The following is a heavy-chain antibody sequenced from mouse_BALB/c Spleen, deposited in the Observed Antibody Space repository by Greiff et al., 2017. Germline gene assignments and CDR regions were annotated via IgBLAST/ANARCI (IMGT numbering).Heavy chain of an antibody. CDR1: GFSLTGYG. V-gene: IGHV2-6-7*01. D-gene: IGHD3-2*01. J-gene: IGHJ4*01. CDR3: ARDPDRFRMGY. CDR2: IWGDGST. Sequence: QVQLKESGPGLVAPSQSLSITCTVSGFSLTGYGVNWVRQPPGKGLEWLGMIWGDGSTDYNSALKSRLSISKDNSKSQVFLKMNSLQTDDTARYYCARDPDRFRMGYWGQGTSGTGSS.